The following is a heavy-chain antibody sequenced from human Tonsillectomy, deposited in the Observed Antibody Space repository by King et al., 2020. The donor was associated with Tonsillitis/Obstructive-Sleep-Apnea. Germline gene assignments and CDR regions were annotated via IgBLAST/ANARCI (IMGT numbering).Heavy chain of an antibody. CDR1: GASISSSSYY. CDR2: IYYSGST. D-gene: IGHD1-26*01. CDR3: STLVGAAPSWYFDL. J-gene: IGHJ2*01. V-gene: IGHV4-39*01. Sequence: QLQESGPGLVKPSETLSLTCTVSGASISSSSYYWSWIRQPPGKGLEWIGSIYYSGSTYYNPSLKSRVTISVDTSKNQFCLKVNSVTAADTAVYYCSTLVGAAPSWYFDLWGRATLVTFSS.